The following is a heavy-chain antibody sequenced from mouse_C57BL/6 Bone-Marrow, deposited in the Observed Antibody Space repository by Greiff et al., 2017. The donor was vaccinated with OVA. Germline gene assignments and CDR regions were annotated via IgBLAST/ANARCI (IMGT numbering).Heavy chain of an antibody. J-gene: IGHJ4*01. D-gene: IGHD1-1*01. CDR3: TEGSNPPYAMDY. CDR2: IRHKANNHAT. V-gene: IGHV6-6*01. CDR1: GFTFSDDW. Sequence: DVKLVESGGGLVQPGGSMKLSCAASGFTFSDDWMDWVRQSPEKGLEWVAEIRHKANNHATNYAVSGKGRFTIYKADSKCSVYLQMNSLSAEDTGIYYWTEGSNPPYAMDYWGQGTSVTVSS.